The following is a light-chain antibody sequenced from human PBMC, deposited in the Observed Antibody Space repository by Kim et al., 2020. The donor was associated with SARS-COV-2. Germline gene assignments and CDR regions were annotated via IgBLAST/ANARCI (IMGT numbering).Light chain of an antibody. CDR1: QNINSH. Sequence: DIQMTQSPSSLSASVGDRVTITCRTSQNINSHLNWYHQKPGRAPKLLMYAASTLQGGVPSRFSGSGSETDFTLTISSLQPEDFATYFCLQTYISPFTFGPGTKVDIK. CDR3: LQTYISPFT. J-gene: IGKJ3*01. V-gene: IGKV1-39*01. CDR2: AAS.